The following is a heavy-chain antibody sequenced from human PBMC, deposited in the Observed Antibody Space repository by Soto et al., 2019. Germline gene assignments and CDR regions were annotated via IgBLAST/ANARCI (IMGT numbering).Heavy chain of an antibody. CDR1: GYTFTGYY. D-gene: IGHD3-22*01. V-gene: IGHV1-2*02. J-gene: IGHJ6*02. CDR2: INPNSGGT. Sequence: ASVKVSGKASGYTFTGYYMHWVRQAPGQGLEWMGWINPNSGGTNYAQKFQGRVTMTRDTSISTAYMELSRLRSDDTAVYYCAREYDSSGYYYGPLYYGMDVWGQGTTVTVSS. CDR3: AREYDSSGYYYGPLYYGMDV.